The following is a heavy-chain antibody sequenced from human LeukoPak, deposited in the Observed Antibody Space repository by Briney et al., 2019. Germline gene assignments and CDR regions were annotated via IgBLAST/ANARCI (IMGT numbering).Heavy chain of an antibody. CDR2: IYHSGST. CDR1: GGSISSSNW. V-gene: IGHV4-4*02. D-gene: IGHD3-10*01. Sequence: SETLSLTCAVSGGSISSSNWWSWVRQPPGKGLEWIGEIYHSGSTNYNPSLKSRVTISVDTSKNQFSLKLSSVTAADTAVYYCARLWGSGSYRFDPWGQGTLVTVSS. CDR3: ARLWGSGSYRFDP. J-gene: IGHJ5*02.